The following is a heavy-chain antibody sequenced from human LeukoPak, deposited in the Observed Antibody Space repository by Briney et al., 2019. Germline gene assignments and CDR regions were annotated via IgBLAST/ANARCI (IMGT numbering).Heavy chain of an antibody. J-gene: IGHJ4*02. V-gene: IGHV3-33*01. CDR3: ARVRSLSSAENDY. CDR1: GFTFSSYG. Sequence: GGSLRLSCAASGFTFSSYGMHGVGQAQGKGREGVAVIWYDGSNKYYADSVKGRFTISRDNSKNTLYLQMNSLRAEDTAVYYCARVRSLSSAENDYWGRGTLVTVSS. D-gene: IGHD6-6*01. CDR2: IWYDGSNK.